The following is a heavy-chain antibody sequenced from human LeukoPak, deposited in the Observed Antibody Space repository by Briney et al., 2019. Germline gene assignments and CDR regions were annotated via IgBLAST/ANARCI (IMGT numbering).Heavy chain of an antibody. Sequence: SETLPLTCSVSGSSISSNYWSWIRQPPGKGLEWIGYIYYSGSTNYNPSLKSRVTISVDTSKNQFSLKLRSVTAADTAVYYCARDGHSSGWSAAFDIWGQGTMVTVS. CDR2: IYYSGST. CDR3: ARDGHSSGWSAAFDI. J-gene: IGHJ3*02. CDR1: GSSISSNY. V-gene: IGHV4-59*01. D-gene: IGHD6-19*01.